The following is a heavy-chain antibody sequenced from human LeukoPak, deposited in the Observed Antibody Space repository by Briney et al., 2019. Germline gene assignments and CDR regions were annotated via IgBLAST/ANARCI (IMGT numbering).Heavy chain of an antibody. Sequence: SETLSLTCTVSGGSISSYYWSWIRQPPGKGLEWIGYIYYSGSTNYNPSLKSRVTISVDTSENQFSLKLSSVTAADTAVYYCARGEAAADFDYWGQGTLVTVSS. CDR2: IYYSGST. CDR1: GGSISSYY. D-gene: IGHD6-13*01. J-gene: IGHJ4*02. V-gene: IGHV4-59*01. CDR3: ARGEAAADFDY.